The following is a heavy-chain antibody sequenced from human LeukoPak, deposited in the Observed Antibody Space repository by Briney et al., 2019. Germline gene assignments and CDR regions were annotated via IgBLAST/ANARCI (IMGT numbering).Heavy chain of an antibody. CDR2: ISYDGSNK. Sequence: PGRSLRLSCAASGFTFSSYGMHWVRQAPGKGLEWVAVISYDGSNKYYADSVKGRFTISRDNSKNTLYLQMNSLRAEDTAVYYCAKAPFYARWAYYCGMDVWGQGTTVTVSS. CDR3: AKAPFYARWAYYCGMDV. V-gene: IGHV3-30*18. CDR1: GFTFSSYG. J-gene: IGHJ6*02. D-gene: IGHD5/OR15-5a*01.